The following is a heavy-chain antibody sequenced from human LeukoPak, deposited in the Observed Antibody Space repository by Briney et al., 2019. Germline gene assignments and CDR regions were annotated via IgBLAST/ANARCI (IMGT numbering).Heavy chain of an antibody. CDR3: ARERPYYYDSSGYYYLYYYGMDV. CDR1: GFTFSSYA. Sequence: PGRSLRLSCAASGFTFSSYAMHWVRQAPGKGLEWVAVISYDGSNKYYADSVKGRFTISRDNSKNTLYLQMNSLRAEDTAVYYCARERPYYYDSSGYYYLYYYGMDVWGQGTTVTVSS. CDR2: ISYDGSNK. J-gene: IGHJ6*02. V-gene: IGHV3-30*04. D-gene: IGHD3-22*01.